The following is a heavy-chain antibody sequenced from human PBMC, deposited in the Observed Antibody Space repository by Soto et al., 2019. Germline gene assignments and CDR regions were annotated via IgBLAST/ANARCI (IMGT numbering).Heavy chain of an antibody. CDR2: IYYSGST. Sequence: QVQLQESGPGLVKPSETLSLTCTVSGGSISSYYWSWIRQPPGKGLEWIGYIYYSGSTNYNPSLKSRVTISVDTSKNQFSLKLSSVTAAGTAVYYCARALYGSGSYFDYWGQGTLVTVSS. J-gene: IGHJ4*02. V-gene: IGHV4-59*01. CDR1: GGSISSYY. D-gene: IGHD3-10*01. CDR3: ARALYGSGSYFDY.